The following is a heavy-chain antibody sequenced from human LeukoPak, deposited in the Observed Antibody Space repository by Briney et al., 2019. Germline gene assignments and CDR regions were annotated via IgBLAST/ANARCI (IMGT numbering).Heavy chain of an antibody. Sequence: SETLSLTCTVSGGSISGGGYYGGCIRQPPGNGLEWIGSIEYTGSTYYSPSLKSRVTISVDTSQDQFSLKLTSVTAADTAVYYCARHVPRRYAYRSDGFAIWGQGTLVTVSS. J-gene: IGHJ3*02. D-gene: IGHD5-24*01. V-gene: IGHV4-39*01. CDR3: ARHVPRRYAYRSDGFAI. CDR1: GGSISGGGYY. CDR2: IEYTGST.